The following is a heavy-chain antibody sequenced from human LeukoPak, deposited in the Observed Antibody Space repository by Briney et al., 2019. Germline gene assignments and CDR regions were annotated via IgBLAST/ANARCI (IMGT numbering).Heavy chain of an antibody. V-gene: IGHV4-31*03. J-gene: IGHJ5*02. CDR2: IYYSGST. D-gene: IGHD2-15*01. Sequence: SQTLSLTCTVSGGSLSSGGYYWSWLRQHPGKGLEWIGYIYYSGSTYYNPSLKSRVTISVDTSKNQFSLKLSSVTAADTAVYYCARAQEVVVVAATPWFDPWGQGTLVTVSS. CDR3: ARAQEVVVVAATPWFDP. CDR1: GGSLSSGGYY.